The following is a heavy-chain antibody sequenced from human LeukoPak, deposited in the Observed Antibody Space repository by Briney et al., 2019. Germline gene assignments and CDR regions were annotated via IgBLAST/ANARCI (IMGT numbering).Heavy chain of an antibody. Sequence: GGSLRLSCAASGFTFSSYAMHWVRQAPGKGLEYVSANSSNGGSTYYANSVKGRFTISRDNSKNTLYLQMGSLRAEDMAVYYCARDDYDFWSGLYYWGQGTLVTVSS. CDR1: GFTFSSYA. D-gene: IGHD3-3*01. CDR2: NSSNGGST. J-gene: IGHJ4*02. V-gene: IGHV3-64*01. CDR3: ARDDYDFWSGLYY.